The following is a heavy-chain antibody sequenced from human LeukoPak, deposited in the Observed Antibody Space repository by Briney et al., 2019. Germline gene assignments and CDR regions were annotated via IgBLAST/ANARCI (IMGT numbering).Heavy chain of an antibody. V-gene: IGHV3-9*01. CDR2: ISWNSGSI. Sequence: SGGSLRLSCAASGFTFDDYAMHWVRQAPGKGLEWVSGISWNSGSIGYADSVKGRFTISRDNAKNSLYLQMNSLRAEDTALYYCAKDFSSGWYYFDYWGQGTLVTVSS. CDR3: AKDFSSGWYYFDY. CDR1: GFTFDDYA. J-gene: IGHJ4*02. D-gene: IGHD6-19*01.